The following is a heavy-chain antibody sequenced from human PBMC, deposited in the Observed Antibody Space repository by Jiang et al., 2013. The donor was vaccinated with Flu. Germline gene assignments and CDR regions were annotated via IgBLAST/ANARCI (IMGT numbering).Heavy chain of an antibody. Sequence: EVKKPGASVKVSCKASGYTFTSYVMHWVRQAPGQGLEWMGWINTVNGNTKYSQKFQGRVTITRDTSASTAYMELSSLRSEDTAVYYCARGHYYDSSGYYRWWGQGTLVTVSS. CDR3: ARGHYYDSSGYYRW. J-gene: IGHJ4*02. CDR2: INTVNGNT. CDR1: GYTFTSYV. D-gene: IGHD3-22*01. V-gene: IGHV1-3*04.